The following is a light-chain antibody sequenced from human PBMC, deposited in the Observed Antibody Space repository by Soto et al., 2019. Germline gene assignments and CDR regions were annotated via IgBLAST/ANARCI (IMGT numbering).Light chain of an antibody. J-gene: IGKJ1*01. Sequence: EIVMTQSPATLSVSPGERATLSCRASQSVSSNLAWYQQKPGQAPRLLIYGASTRATDIPARFSGSGSGTEFTLTISSLQSEDFAVYYCQQYTNWPPWPFGQGTKVEIK. V-gene: IGKV3-15*01. CDR1: QSVSSN. CDR2: GAS. CDR3: QQYTNWPPWP.